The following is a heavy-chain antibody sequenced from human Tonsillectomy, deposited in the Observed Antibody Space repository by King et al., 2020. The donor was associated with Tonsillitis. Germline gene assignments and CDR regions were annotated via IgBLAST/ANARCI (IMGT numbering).Heavy chain of an antibody. CDR3: AKDLVGYHIVTGDFQYNGLDV. Sequence: HVQLVESGGGVVQPGRSLRLSCATFGFAFNNYDIHWVRQAPGKGLEWVAVMSYDGRSELYADSVRGRLSVSRDNSRNTLYLQMNSLKPEDTGIYYCAKDLVGYHIVTGDFQYNGLDVWGQGTTVTVSS. J-gene: IGHJ6*02. CDR1: GFAFNNYD. CDR2: MSYDGRSE. D-gene: IGHD3-9*01. V-gene: IGHV3-30*18.